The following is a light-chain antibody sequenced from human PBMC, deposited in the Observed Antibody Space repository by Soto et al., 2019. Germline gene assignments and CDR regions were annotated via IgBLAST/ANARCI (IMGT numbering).Light chain of an antibody. V-gene: IGLV4-69*01. CDR1: SGHSSNA. Sequence: QLVLTQSPSASASLGASVKLTCTLSSGHSSNAIAWHQQQPEKGPRYLMNLNSDGSHSKGDGIPDRFSGSSSGAERYLTISSLQSEDEADYYCQTWGTGIQVFGGGTKLTV. CDR2: LNSDGSH. CDR3: QTWGTGIQV. J-gene: IGLJ3*02.